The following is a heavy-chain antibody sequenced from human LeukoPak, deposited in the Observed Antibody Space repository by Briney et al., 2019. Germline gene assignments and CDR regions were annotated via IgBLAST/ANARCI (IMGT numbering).Heavy chain of an antibody. V-gene: IGHV4-59*01. CDR2: IYYSGST. CDR3: ARDRVRGNSNPFFDY. D-gene: IGHD4-11*01. J-gene: IGHJ4*02. CDR1: GGSISTYY. Sequence: SETLSLTCTVSGGSISTYYWSWIRQPPGKGLEWIGYIYYSGSTNYNPSLKSRVTISVDTSKNQFSLKLSSVTAADTAVYYCARDRVRGNSNPFFDYWGQGTLVTVSS.